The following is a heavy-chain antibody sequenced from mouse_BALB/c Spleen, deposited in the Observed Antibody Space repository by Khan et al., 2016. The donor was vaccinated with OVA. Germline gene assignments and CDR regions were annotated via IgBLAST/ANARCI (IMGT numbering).Heavy chain of an antibody. CDR3: ARHRYFSYTLDY. CDR1: GYTFTNYG. CDR2: INTYTGEP. D-gene: IGHD1-1*01. Sequence: QIQLVQSGPELKKPGETVKISCKASGYTFTNYGMNWVKQSPGKALKWMGWINTYTGEPTYADDFKGRFAFTLDTSASTAYLQINNLKNEDTATYFCARHRYFSYTLDYWGQGTTLTVSS. J-gene: IGHJ4*01. V-gene: IGHV9-3-1*01.